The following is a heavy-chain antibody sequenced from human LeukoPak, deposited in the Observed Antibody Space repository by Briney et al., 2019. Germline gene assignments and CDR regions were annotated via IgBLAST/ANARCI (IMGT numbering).Heavy chain of an antibody. D-gene: IGHD1-26*01. CDR3: AKGHSGSI. CDR1: GFTFSSYW. Sequence: PGGSLRLSCAASGFTFSSYWMSWVRQAPGKGLEWVAVISYDGSNKYYADSVKGRFTISRDNSKNTLYLQMNSLRAEDTAVYYCAKGHSGSIWGQGTLVTVSS. CDR2: ISYDGSNK. J-gene: IGHJ4*02. V-gene: IGHV3-30*18.